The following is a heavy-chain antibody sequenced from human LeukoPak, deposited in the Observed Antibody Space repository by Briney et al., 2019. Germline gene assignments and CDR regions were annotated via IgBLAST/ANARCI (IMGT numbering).Heavy chain of an antibody. J-gene: IGHJ4*02. V-gene: IGHV4-59*01. CDR2: IYYSGST. CDR3: ARAPLGLGVFDY. Sequence: SETLSLTCTVSGGSISSYYWSWIRQPPGKGLEWIGYIYYSGSTNYNPSPKSRVTISVDTSKNQFSLKLSSVTAADTAVYYCARAPLGLGVFDYWGQGTLVTVSS. CDR1: GGSISSYY. D-gene: IGHD3-10*01.